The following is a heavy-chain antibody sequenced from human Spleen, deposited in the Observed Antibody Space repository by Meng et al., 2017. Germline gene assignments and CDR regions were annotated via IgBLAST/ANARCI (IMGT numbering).Heavy chain of an antibody. D-gene: IGHD6-19*01. CDR3: ARTGYSSGWYSYWYFDL. CDR2: INSDGSST. Sequence: GGSLRLSCAASGFTFSSYWMHWVRQAPGKGLVWVSRINSDGSSTSYADSVKGRFTISRDNAKNTLYLQMNSLRAEDTAVYYCARTGYSSGWYSYWYFDLWGRGTLVTVSS. V-gene: IGHV3-74*01. CDR1: GFTFSSYW. J-gene: IGHJ2*01.